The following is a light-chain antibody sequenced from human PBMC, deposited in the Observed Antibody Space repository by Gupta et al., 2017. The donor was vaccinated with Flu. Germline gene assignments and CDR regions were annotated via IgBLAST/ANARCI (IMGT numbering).Light chain of an antibody. J-gene: IGKJ4*01. CDR2: AAS. CDR3: QQYANWPPST. CDR1: QNGDNN. Sequence: EIVMPPSPATPSASPGETVTVTCRASQNGDNNVAGYQQKPGQAPSLLISAASARATGVPARMRGSGSGTQITLTISSRQPEDFAVYYCQQYANWPPSTFGGGTRVEIK. V-gene: IGKV3-15*01.